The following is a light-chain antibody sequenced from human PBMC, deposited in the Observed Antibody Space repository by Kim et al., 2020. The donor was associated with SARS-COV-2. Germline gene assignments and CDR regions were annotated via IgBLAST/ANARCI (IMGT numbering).Light chain of an antibody. CDR2: QDS. CDR1: KLGDKY. CDR3: QAWDSRTSVV. V-gene: IGLV3-1*01. Sequence: SYELTQPPSVSVSPGQTASITCSGDKLGDKYACWYQQKPGQSAVLVIDQDSKRPSGIPERFSGSNSGNTATLTISGTQAMDEADYYCQAWDSRTSVVFGGGTQLTVL. J-gene: IGLJ2*01.